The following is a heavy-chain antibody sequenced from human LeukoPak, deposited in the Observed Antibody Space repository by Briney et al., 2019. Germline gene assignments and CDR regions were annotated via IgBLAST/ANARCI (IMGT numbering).Heavy chain of an antibody. D-gene: IGHD6-13*01. Sequence: GASVKVSCKASGYTFTSYGISWVRQAPGQGLEWMGWISAYNGNTNYAQKLQGRVTMTTDTSTSTAYMELRSLRSDDTAVYYCARDLPEDPELAAAGTYWGQGTLVTVSS. V-gene: IGHV1-18*01. CDR1: GYTFTSYG. CDR2: ISAYNGNT. CDR3: ARDLPEDPELAAAGTY. J-gene: IGHJ4*02.